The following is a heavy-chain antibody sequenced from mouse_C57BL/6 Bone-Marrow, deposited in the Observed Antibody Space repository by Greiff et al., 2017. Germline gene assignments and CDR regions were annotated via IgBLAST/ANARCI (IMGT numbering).Heavy chain of an antibody. CDR2: INPGSGGT. V-gene: IGHV1-54*01. CDR1: GYAFTNYL. Sequence: LQESGAELVRPGTSVKVSCKASGYAFTNYLIEWVKQRPGQGLEWIGVINPGSGGTNYNEKFKGKATLTADKSSSTAYMHLSSLTSEDSSVYFCARDWDYGYFDYWGQGTTLTVSS. J-gene: IGHJ2*01. D-gene: IGHD4-1*01. CDR3: ARDWDYGYFDY.